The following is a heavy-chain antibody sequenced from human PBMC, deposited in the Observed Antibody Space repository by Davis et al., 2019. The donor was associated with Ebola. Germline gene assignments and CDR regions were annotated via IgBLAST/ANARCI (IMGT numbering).Heavy chain of an antibody. CDR2: IYYSGST. CDR1: GGSISSGDYY. V-gene: IGHV4-30-4*01. D-gene: IGHD3-10*01. Sequence: LRLSCTVSGGSISSGDYYWSWIRQPPGKGLEWIGYIYYSGSTYYNPSLKSRVTISVDTSKNQFSLKLSSVTAADTAVYYCARDKGSGSYAPFDYWGQGTLVTVSS. CDR3: ARDKGSGSYAPFDY. J-gene: IGHJ4*02.